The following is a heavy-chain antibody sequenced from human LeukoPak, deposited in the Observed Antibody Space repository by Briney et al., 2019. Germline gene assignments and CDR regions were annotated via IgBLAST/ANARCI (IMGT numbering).Heavy chain of an antibody. J-gene: IGHJ6*03. V-gene: IGHV3-30*02. Sequence: GGSLRLSCAASGFTFSSYGMHWVRQAPGKGLEWVAFIRYDGSNKYYADSVKGRFTISRDNSKNTLYLQMNSLRAEDTAVYYCAKGMYSSSWYLYYYYMDVWGKGTTVTVSS. D-gene: IGHD6-13*01. CDR3: AKGMYSSSWYLYYYYMDV. CDR2: IRYDGSNK. CDR1: GFTFSSYG.